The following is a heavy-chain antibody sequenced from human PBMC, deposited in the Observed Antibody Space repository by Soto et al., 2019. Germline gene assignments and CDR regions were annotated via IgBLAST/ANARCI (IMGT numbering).Heavy chain of an antibody. CDR3: GRVVIKMAIQSIDS. CDR2: VNPGGIT. V-gene: IGHV4-34*01. J-gene: IGHJ4*02. CDR1: GFAFSGSA. Sequence: GSLRLSCAASGFAFSGSAMYWVRQPPGKGLEWIGEVNPGGITNYSPSVKSRLKISLDTSKKEVSLEMTSVTAADTAVYYCGRVVIKMAIQSIDSWGPGTLVTVSS.